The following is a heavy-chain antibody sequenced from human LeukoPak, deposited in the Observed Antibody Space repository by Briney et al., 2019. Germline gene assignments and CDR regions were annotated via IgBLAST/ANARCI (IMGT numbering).Heavy chain of an antibody. CDR1: GYTFTDYY. D-gene: IGHD1-14*01. Sequence: ASVKVSCKPSGYTFTDYYMHWMRQAPGQSLEWIGWINPDSGGTNYAQNFQGRVTMTRDTSISSAYMELSRLTSDDTAVYYCARGGTITSFHALHIWGQGTMVTVSS. V-gene: IGHV1-2*02. CDR2: INPDSGGT. CDR3: ARGGTITSFHALHI. J-gene: IGHJ3*02.